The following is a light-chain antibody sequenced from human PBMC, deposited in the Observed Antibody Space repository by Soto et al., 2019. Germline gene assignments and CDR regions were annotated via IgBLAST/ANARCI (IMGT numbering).Light chain of an antibody. V-gene: IGLV1-44*01. Sequence: QSVLTQPPSASATPGQRVTISCSGSTSNIGSNTVSWYQQLPGTAPKLLIYNNNQRPSGVPDRFSGSKSGTSASLAISGLQSEDESDYYCAAWDDSLNGPVFGGGTKVTVL. J-gene: IGLJ2*01. CDR2: NNN. CDR1: TSNIGSNT. CDR3: AAWDDSLNGPV.